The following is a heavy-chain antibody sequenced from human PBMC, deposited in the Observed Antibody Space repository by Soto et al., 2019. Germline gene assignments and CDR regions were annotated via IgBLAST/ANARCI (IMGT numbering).Heavy chain of an antibody. CDR2: MNPNSGNT. V-gene: IGHV1-8*01. D-gene: IGHD6-19*01. Sequence: ASVKVSCKASGYTFTSYDINWVRQATGQGLEWMGWMNPNSGNTGYAQKFQGRVTMTRNTSISTAYVELSSLRSEDTAVYYCARELGVWQWLGNDAFGIWGQGTMVTVSS. J-gene: IGHJ3*02. CDR1: GYTFTSYD. CDR3: ARELGVWQWLGNDAFGI.